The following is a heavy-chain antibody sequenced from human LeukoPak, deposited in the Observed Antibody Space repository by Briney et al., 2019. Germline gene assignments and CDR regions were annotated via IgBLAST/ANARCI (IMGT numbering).Heavy chain of an antibody. V-gene: IGHV1-2*02. Sequence: ASVKVSCKASGYTFTGYYMHWVRQAPGQGLEWMGWTNPNSGGTNYAQKFQGRVTMTRDTSISTAYMELSRLRSDDTAVYYCAKRYCSSTSCSDDAFDIWGQGTMVTVSS. CDR2: TNPNSGGT. J-gene: IGHJ3*02. CDR3: AKRYCSSTSCSDDAFDI. D-gene: IGHD2-2*01. CDR1: GYTFTGYY.